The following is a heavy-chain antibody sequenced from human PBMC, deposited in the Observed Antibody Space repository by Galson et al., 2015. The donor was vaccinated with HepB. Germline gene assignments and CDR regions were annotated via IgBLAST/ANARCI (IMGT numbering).Heavy chain of an antibody. CDR3: ASDDYGDYGLGY. CDR2: IYSGGTT. V-gene: IGHV3-66*02. Sequence: SLRLSCAASGFTVSSNYMSWVRQAPGKGLEWVSVIYSGGTTYYADSVKGRFTISRDNSKNTLYLQMNSLRAEDTAVYYCASDDYGDYGLGYWGQGTLVTVSS. D-gene: IGHD4-17*01. CDR1: GFTVSSNY. J-gene: IGHJ4*02.